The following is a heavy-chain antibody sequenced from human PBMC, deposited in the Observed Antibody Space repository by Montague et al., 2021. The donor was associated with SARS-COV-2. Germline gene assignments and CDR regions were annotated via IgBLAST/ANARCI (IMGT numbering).Heavy chain of an antibody. CDR1: GGSISSSSNY. Sequence: TLSLTCSVSGGSISSSSNYWGWIRQPAGKGLEWIGRISISGSTNYNPSLKSRVTISVDTSKNQFPLKLSSVTAADTAVYYCARDIAVAGLFDYWGQGTLVTVSS. CDR2: ISISGST. J-gene: IGHJ4*02. V-gene: IGHV4-61*02. CDR3: ARDIAVAGLFDY. D-gene: IGHD6-19*01.